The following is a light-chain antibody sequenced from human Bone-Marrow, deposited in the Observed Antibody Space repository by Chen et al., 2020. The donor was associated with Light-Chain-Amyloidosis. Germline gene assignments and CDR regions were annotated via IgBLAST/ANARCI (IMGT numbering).Light chain of an antibody. J-gene: IGKJ5*01. CDR3: QQYFSIPIT. CDR1: QSVLYSSNNNS. Sequence: DIVMTQSPDSLAVSLGERATINCKSSQSVLYSSNNNSLAWFQQKPGQPPKLLIYRASTRESGVPDRFGGSGSGTDFTLTISSLQAEDVAVYYCQQYFSIPITFGQGTRLEIK. V-gene: IGKV4-1*01. CDR2: RAS.